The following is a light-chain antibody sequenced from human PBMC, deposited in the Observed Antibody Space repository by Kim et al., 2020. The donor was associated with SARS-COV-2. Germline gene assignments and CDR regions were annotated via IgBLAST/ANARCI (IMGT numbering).Light chain of an antibody. Sequence: EIELTQSPGTLSLSPGERATLSCRASLNVDTSLNWYQQKPGQSPRLVIFDAARRATGIPARFSGSGSGTDFTLTISSLEPEDFAVYYCQRSNYWAITFGQGARLEIK. J-gene: IGKJ5*01. CDR3: QRSNYWAIT. CDR2: DAA. CDR1: LNVDTS. V-gene: IGKV3-11*01.